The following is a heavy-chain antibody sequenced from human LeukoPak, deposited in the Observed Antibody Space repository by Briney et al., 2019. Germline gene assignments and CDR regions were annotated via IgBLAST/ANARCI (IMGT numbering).Heavy chain of an antibody. Sequence: ASVTVSCTASGYTFTSYAMHWVRQAPGQRLEWMGWINAGNGNTKYSQKFQGRVTITRDTSASTAYMELSSLRSEDTAVYYCARGSGSYFPSDYWGQGTLVTVSS. CDR3: ARGSGSYFPSDY. V-gene: IGHV1-3*01. CDR2: INAGNGNT. D-gene: IGHD1-26*01. J-gene: IGHJ4*02. CDR1: GYTFTSYA.